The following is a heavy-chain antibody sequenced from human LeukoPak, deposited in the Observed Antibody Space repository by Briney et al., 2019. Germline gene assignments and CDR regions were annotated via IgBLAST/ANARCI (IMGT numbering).Heavy chain of an antibody. CDR2: TYYRSKWYN. Sequence: SQTLSLTCAISGDSVSSNSAAWNWIRQSPSRGLEWLGRTYYRSKWYNDYAVSVKSRITINPDTSKNQFSLQLNSVTPEDTAVYYCARDPGDSSSPALPFDPWGQGTLVTVPS. CDR3: ARDPGDSSSPALPFDP. D-gene: IGHD6-13*01. CDR1: GDSVSSNSAA. J-gene: IGHJ5*02. V-gene: IGHV6-1*01.